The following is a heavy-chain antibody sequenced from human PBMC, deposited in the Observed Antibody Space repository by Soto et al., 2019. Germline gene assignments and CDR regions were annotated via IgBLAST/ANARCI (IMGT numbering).Heavy chain of an antibody. D-gene: IGHD2-15*01. CDR3: ARKDIVVVVAATPYYYGMDV. CDR2: ISGSGGST. V-gene: IGHV3-23*01. J-gene: IGHJ6*02. CDR1: GFTFSSYA. Sequence: RRLSCAASGFTFSSYAMSWVRQAPGKGLEWVSAISGSGGSTYYADSVKGRFTISRDNSKNTLYLQMNSLRAEDTAVYYCARKDIVVVVAATPYYYGMDVWGQGTTVTVYS.